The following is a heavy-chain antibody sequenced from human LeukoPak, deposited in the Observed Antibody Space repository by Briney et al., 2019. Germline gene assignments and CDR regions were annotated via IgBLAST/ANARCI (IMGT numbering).Heavy chain of an antibody. J-gene: IGHJ3*02. D-gene: IGHD3-22*01. CDR2: IYHSGST. CDR1: GGSISSGGYS. V-gene: IGHV4-30-2*01. CDR3: ARGNYDSSGYYADAFDI. Sequence: SETLSLTCAVSGGSISSGGYSWSWIRQPPGKGLEWIGYIYHSGSTYYNPSLKSRVTISVDRSKNQFSLKLCSVTAADTAVYYCARGNYDSSGYYADAFDIWGQGTMVTVSS.